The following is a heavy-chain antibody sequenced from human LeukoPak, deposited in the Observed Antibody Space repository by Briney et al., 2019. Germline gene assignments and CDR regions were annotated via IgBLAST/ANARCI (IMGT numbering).Heavy chain of an antibody. CDR1: GFTFSTYS. CDR3: ASTVTIPTRAFDI. V-gene: IGHV3-48*04. Sequence: GGSLRLSCAASGFTFSTYSMNWVRQAPGKGLEWVSYISSSSSTIYYADSVKGRFTISRDNAKNSLYLQMNSLRAEDTAVYYCASTVTIPTRAFDIWGEGTMVTVSS. D-gene: IGHD3-3*01. CDR2: ISSSSSTI. J-gene: IGHJ3*02.